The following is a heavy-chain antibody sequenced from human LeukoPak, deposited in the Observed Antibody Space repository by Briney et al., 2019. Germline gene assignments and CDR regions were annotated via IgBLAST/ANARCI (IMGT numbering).Heavy chain of an antibody. CDR2: IYYSGST. D-gene: IGHD3-3*01. Sequence: SETLSLTCTVSGGSISSYYWSWIRQPPGKGLEWIGYIYYSGSTNYNPSLKSRVTISVDTSKNQFSQKLSSVTAADTAVYYCARDRGQTDFWSGVNWFDPWGQGTLVTVSS. J-gene: IGHJ5*02. V-gene: IGHV4-59*01. CDR1: GGSISSYY. CDR3: ARDRGQTDFWSGVNWFDP.